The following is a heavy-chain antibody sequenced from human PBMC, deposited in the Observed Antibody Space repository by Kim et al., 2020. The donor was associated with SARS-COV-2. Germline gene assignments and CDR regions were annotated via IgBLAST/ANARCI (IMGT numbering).Heavy chain of an antibody. D-gene: IGHD3-22*01. CDR2: IIPIFGTA. V-gene: IGHV1-69*06. Sequence: SVKVSCKASGGTFSSYAISWVRQAPGQGLEWMGGIIPIFGTANYAQKFQGRVTITADKSTSTAYMELSSLRSEDTAVYYCARLYYYDSSGYYYSGFDYWGQGTLVTVSS. CDR1: GGTFSSYA. CDR3: ARLYYYDSSGYYYSGFDY. J-gene: IGHJ4*02.